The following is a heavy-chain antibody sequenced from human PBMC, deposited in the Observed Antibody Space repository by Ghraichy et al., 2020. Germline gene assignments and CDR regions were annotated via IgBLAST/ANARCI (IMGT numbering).Heavy chain of an antibody. CDR2: SRNKRNGYTK. CDR3: ATRIAVARGEDY. J-gene: IGHJ4*02. CDR1: GFTFNDHY. V-gene: IGHV3-72*01. D-gene: IGHD6-19*01. Sequence: GGSLRLSCAASGFTFNDHYVDWVRQAPGKGLEWVGRSRNKRNGYTKEYAASVEGRFTISRDDSKSSVYLQMNSLKTEDTAVYYCATRIAVARGEDYRGQGTLVTVSS.